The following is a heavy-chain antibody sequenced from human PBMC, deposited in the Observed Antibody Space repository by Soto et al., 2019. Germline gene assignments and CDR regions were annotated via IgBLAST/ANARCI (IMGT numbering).Heavy chain of an antibody. Sequence: SQTLSLTCAISGDSVSSSSAAWNWIRQSPSRGLEWLGRTYYRSKWYNDYAVSVKSRITINPDTSKNQFSLQLNSVTPEDTAVYYCAREQLVRFPYYYGMDVWGQGTTVTVS. J-gene: IGHJ6*02. CDR1: GDSVSSSSAA. V-gene: IGHV6-1*01. CDR3: AREQLVRFPYYYGMDV. CDR2: TYYRSKWYN. D-gene: IGHD6-6*01.